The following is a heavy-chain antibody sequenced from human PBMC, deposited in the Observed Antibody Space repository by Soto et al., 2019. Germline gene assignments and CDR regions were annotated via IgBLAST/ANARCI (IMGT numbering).Heavy chain of an antibody. Sequence: ASVKVSCKASGGTFSSYAISWGRQAPGQGLEWMGGIIPIFGTANYAQKFQGRVTITADESTSTAYMELSSLRSEDTAVYYCARAYGGDSTHHPYWGQGTLVTVSS. CDR2: IIPIFGTA. V-gene: IGHV1-69*13. D-gene: IGHD2-21*02. CDR3: ARAYGGDSTHHPY. CDR1: GGTFSSYA. J-gene: IGHJ4*02.